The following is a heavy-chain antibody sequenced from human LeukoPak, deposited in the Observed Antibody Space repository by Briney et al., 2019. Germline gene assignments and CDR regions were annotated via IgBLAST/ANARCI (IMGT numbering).Heavy chain of an antibody. Sequence: SETPSLTCTVSGGSISSYYWSWIRQPPGKGLEWIGYIYYSGSTNYNPSLKSRVTISVDTSKNQFSLKLSSVTAADTAVYYCARLDGGYSGYWGQGTLVTVSS. CDR1: GGSISSYY. CDR3: ARLDGGYSGY. CDR2: IYYSGST. D-gene: IGHD5-12*01. J-gene: IGHJ4*02. V-gene: IGHV4-59*08.